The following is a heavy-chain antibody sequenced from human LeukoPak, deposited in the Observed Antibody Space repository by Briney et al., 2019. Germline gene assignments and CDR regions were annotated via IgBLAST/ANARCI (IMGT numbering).Heavy chain of an antibody. D-gene: IGHD3-3*01. Sequence: WGSLRLSCAASGFTFDDYTMHWVRQAPGKGLEWVSLISWDGGSTYYADSVKGRFTISRDNSKNSLYLQMNSLRTEDTALYYCARERGSGYGMDVWGQGTTVTVSS. J-gene: IGHJ6*02. CDR3: ARERGSGYGMDV. CDR2: ISWDGGST. V-gene: IGHV3-43*01. CDR1: GFTFDDYT.